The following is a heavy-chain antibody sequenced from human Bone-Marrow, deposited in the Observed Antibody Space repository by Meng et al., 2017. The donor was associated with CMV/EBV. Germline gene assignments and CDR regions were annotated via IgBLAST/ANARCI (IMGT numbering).Heavy chain of an antibody. V-gene: IGHV3-15*01. CDR2: IKTTIAGGTT. CDR1: GFNFSKTW. J-gene: IGHJ6*02. CDR3: ATDLDFYHYYYGMDV. Sequence: GGSLRLSCAASGFNFSKTWMTWVRQAPGKGLEWVGRIKTTIAGGTTAYAAPVQGRFSISRDDSKNTLYLQMNSLKTEDTAVYFCATDLDFYHYYYGMDVWGQGTTVTFSS. D-gene: IGHD2-21*02.